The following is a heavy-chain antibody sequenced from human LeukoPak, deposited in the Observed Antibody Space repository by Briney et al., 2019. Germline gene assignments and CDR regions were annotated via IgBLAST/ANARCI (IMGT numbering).Heavy chain of an antibody. Sequence: SQTLSLTCTVSGGSLARTNYYCSWIRQHPGKGLEWIGYIYYSGSTFYNPSLKSRVTISLDTSRNQFSLRLSSVTAADTAVYYCASLGDSSAYYFNYWGQGTLVTVSS. J-gene: IGHJ4*02. CDR2: IYYSGST. D-gene: IGHD3-22*01. V-gene: IGHV4-31*03. CDR3: ASLGDSSAYYFNY. CDR1: GGSLARTNYY.